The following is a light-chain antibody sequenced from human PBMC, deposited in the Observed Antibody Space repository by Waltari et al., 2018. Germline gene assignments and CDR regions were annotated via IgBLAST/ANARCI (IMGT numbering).Light chain of an antibody. CDR2: GKN. CDR3: NSYTTSSAPGV. Sequence: SSELTQDPAVSVALGQTVRITCQGDSLRSYYASWYQQKPGQAPVVVIYGKNNRPSGIPDRFSGSRSGNTASLSITGAQAEDEADYYCNSYTTSSAPGVFGTGTRVTVL. J-gene: IGLJ1*01. CDR1: SLRSYY. V-gene: IGLV3-19*01.